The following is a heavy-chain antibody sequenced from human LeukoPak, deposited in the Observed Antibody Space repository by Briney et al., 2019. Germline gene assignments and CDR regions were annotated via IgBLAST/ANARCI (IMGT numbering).Heavy chain of an antibody. Sequence: GGSLTLSCAVSGFTFSTYWMTWVRQFPGKGRQCVANINQDGRVKYYMDSMKGRLNISRDNTENSVFLQLASLRAEDSGIYFCAKGRGYGDYWGQGTLVAVSS. CDR1: GFTFSTYW. D-gene: IGHD5-12*01. V-gene: IGHV3-7*01. CDR3: AKGRGYGDY. J-gene: IGHJ4*02. CDR2: INQDGRVK.